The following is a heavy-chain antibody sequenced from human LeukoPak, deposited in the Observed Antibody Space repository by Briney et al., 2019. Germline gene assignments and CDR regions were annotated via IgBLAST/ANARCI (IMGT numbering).Heavy chain of an antibody. CDR1: GGTFSSYA. J-gene: IGHJ6*03. CDR2: IIPIFGTA. CDR3: ASHIAARPRAYYYYYMDV. Sequence: SVKVSCKASGGTFSSYAISWVRQAPGQGLEWMGGIIPIFGTANYAQKFQGRVTITADESTSTAYMELSSLRSEDTAVYYCASHIAARPRAYYYYYMDVWGKGTTVTVSS. V-gene: IGHV1-69*13. D-gene: IGHD6-6*01.